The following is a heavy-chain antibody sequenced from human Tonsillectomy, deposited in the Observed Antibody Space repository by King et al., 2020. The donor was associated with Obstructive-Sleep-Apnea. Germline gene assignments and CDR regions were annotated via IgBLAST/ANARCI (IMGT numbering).Heavy chain of an antibody. CDR2: IWYDGSNK. D-gene: IGHD2-2*01. Sequence: QLVKSGGGVVQPGRSLRLSCAASGFTFSSYGMHWVRQAPGKGLEWVAVIWYDGSNKYYADSVKGRFTISRDNSKNTLYLQMNSLRAEDTAVYYCARGYCSSTSCYPHWFDPWGQGTLVTVSS. CDR3: ARGYCSSTSCYPHWFDP. V-gene: IGHV3-33*01. CDR1: GFTFSSYG. J-gene: IGHJ5*02.